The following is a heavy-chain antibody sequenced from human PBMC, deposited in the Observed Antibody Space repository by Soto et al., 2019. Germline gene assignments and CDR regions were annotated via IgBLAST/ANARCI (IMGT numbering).Heavy chain of an antibody. CDR2: IKQDGSEK. J-gene: IGHJ6*02. CDR3: ARLYREWLFPVYYYYGMDV. CDR1: GFTFSSYW. D-gene: IGHD3-3*01. V-gene: IGHV3-7*01. Sequence: EVQLVESGGGLVQPGGSLRLSCAASGFTFSSYWMSWVRQAPGKGLEWVANIKQDGSEKYYVDSVKGRFTISRDNAKNSLYLQTNSLRAEDTAVYYCARLYREWLFPVYYYYGMDVWGQGTTVTVSS.